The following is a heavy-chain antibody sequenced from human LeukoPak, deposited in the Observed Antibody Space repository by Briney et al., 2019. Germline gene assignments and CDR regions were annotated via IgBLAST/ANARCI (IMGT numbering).Heavy chain of an antibody. CDR3: ARGGLISLANTPLGAFDI. CDR2: IYYSGST. D-gene: IGHD3/OR15-3a*01. V-gene: IGHV4-59*12. J-gene: IGHJ3*02. Sequence: SETLSLTCTVSGGSISSYYWSWIRQPPGKGLEWIGYIYYSGSTNYNPSLKSRVTISVDTSKNQFSLQLNSVTPEDTAVYYCARGGLISLANTPLGAFDIWGQGTMVSVSS. CDR1: GGSISSYY.